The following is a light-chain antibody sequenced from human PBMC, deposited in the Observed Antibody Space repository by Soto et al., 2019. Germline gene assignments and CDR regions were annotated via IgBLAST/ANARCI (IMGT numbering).Light chain of an antibody. CDR3: QQYGSSPPYT. CDR1: QSVSNYY. Sequence: EVELTQSPGTLSSSPGDRVTLSCRASQSVSNYYFGWYQQKPGQATRLLIFGSSDRATGSPNRFSGSGAGTDFSLTISRLEHEDFAVYYCQQYGSSPPYTFGQGTKLEIK. CDR2: GSS. V-gene: IGKV3-20*01. J-gene: IGKJ2*01.